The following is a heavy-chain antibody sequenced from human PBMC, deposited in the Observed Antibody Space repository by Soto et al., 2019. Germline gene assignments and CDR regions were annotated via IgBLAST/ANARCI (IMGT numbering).Heavy chain of an antibody. CDR2: MYYSGGST. CDR3: ARSSYYGSGSYSGLDV. J-gene: IGHJ6*02. Sequence: SETLSLTCTVSDGSISSSSYYWGWIRQPPGKGLEWIGSMYYSGGSTYYNPSLKSRVTISVDTSNNQFSLQLSSVTAADTAVYYCARSSYYGSGSYSGLDVWGQGTTVTVSS. D-gene: IGHD3-10*01. V-gene: IGHV4-39*01. CDR1: DGSISSSSYY.